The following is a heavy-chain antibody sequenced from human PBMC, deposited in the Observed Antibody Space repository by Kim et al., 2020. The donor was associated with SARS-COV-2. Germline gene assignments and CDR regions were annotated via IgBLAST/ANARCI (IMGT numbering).Heavy chain of an antibody. CDR3: ATTWEPQWLVANDAFD. Sequence: SETLSLTCTVSGGSISSSSYYWGWIRQPPGKGLEWIGSIYYSGSTYYNPSLKSRVTISVDTSKNQFSLKLSSVTAADTAVYYCATTWEPQWLVANDAFD. J-gene: IGHJ3*02. CDR1: GGSISSSSYY. D-gene: IGHD6-19*01. CDR2: IYYSGST. V-gene: IGHV4-39*01.